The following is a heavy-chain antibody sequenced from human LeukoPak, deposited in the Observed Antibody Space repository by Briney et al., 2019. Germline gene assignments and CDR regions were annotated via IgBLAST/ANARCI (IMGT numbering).Heavy chain of an antibody. V-gene: IGHV3-21*01. CDR1: GFTFSSYS. D-gene: IGHD6-13*01. CDR3: ARVLAAAGSNWFDP. Sequence: PGGFLRLSCAASGFTFSSYSMNWVRQAPGKGLEWVSSISSSSYIYYADSVKGRFTISRDNAKNSLYLQMNSLRAEDTAVYYCARVLAAAGSNWFDPWGQGTLVTVSS. CDR2: ISSSSYI. J-gene: IGHJ5*02.